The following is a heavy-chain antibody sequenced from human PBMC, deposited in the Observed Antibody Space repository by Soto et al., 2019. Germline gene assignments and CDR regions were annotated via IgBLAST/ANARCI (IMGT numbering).Heavy chain of an antibody. D-gene: IGHD6-19*01. CDR2: ISYDGSNK. CDR3: AKGDGAGHYCGMDV. V-gene: IGHV3-30*18. J-gene: IGHJ6*02. Sequence: QVQLVESGGGVVQPGRSLTLSCAASGFTFSDNGMHWVRQAPGKGLEWVSVISYDGSNKYYADSVKGRFTISRDNSKNPMDLQMNSVRADDTAVYYCAKGDGAGHYCGMDVWGQGTTVTVSS. CDR1: GFTFSDNG.